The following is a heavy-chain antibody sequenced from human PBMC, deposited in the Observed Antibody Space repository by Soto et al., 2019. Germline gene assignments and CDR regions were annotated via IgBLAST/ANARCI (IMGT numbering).Heavy chain of an antibody. CDR3: TRATFDV. CDR1: GFTFISYA. Sequence: PGGSLRLSCAASGFTFISYAMSWVRQAPGKGLEWLAIIWFDGVKEYYAESVRGRFTISIDNSKNTVFLQMDTVGAEDSALYYCTRATFDVWGQGTTVTVSS. J-gene: IGHJ6*02. V-gene: IGHV3-33*08. CDR2: IWFDGVKE.